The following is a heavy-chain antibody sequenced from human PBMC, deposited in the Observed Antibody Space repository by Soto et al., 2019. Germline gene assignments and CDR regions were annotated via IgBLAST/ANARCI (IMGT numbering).Heavy chain of an antibody. D-gene: IGHD3-22*01. Sequence: PSETLSLTCTVSGGSISSGGYYWSWIRQHPGKGLEWIGYIYYSGSTYYNPSLKSRVTISVDTSKNQFSLKLSSVTAADTAVYYCARDHHYDSSGYPVVYYYYGMDVWGQGTTVIVSS. CDR1: GGSISSGGYY. CDR2: IYYSGST. V-gene: IGHV4-31*03. CDR3: ARDHHYDSSGYPVVYYYYGMDV. J-gene: IGHJ6*02.